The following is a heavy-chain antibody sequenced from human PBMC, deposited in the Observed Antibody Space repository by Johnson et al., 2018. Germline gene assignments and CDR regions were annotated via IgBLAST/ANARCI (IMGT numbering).Heavy chain of an antibody. D-gene: IGHD2-21*02. Sequence: VQLVEPGGGLVQPGRSLRLSCAASGFTFGDYAMSGFRQAPGKGLEWVGFIRSKAYGGTTEYAASVKGRFTISRDDSKSSAYRQMNSLKTEDTAGDYCTRDSCGCDCSVGYYYGMDVWGQGTTVTVSS. J-gene: IGHJ6*02. V-gene: IGHV3-49*03. CDR3: TRDSCGCDCSVGYYYGMDV. CDR2: IRSKAYGGTT. CDR1: GFTFGDYA.